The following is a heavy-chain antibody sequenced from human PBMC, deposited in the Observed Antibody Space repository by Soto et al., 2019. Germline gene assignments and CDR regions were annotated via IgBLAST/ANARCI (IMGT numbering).Heavy chain of an antibody. V-gene: IGHV1-69*12. D-gene: IGHD3-22*01. J-gene: IGHJ4*02. CDR3: ARDRRNYYDSSGSFGY. CDR1: GGTFSSYA. Sequence: QVQLVQSGAEVKKPGSSVKVSCKASGGTFSSYAISWVRQAPGQGLEWMGGVIPIFGTANYAQKFQGRVTITADESTSTAYMELSSLRSEDTAVYYCARDRRNYYDSSGSFGYWGQGTLVTVSS. CDR2: VIPIFGTA.